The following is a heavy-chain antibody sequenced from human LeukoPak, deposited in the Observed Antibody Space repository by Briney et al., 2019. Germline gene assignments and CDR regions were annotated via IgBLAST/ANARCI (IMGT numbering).Heavy chain of an antibody. D-gene: IGHD2-2*01. J-gene: IGHJ5*02. Sequence: AGGSLRLSCAASGFTFSDYYMSWIRQAPGKGLEWVSYISSSGSTIYYADSVKGRFTISRDNAKNSLYLQMNSLRAEDTAVYYCARVDIVVVPAAPRGGFDPWGQGTLVTVSS. CDR2: ISSSGSTI. V-gene: IGHV3-11*04. CDR3: ARVDIVVVPAAPRGGFDP. CDR1: GFTFSDYY.